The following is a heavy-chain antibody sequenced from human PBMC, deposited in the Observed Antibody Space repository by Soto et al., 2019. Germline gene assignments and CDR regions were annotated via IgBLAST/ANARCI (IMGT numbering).Heavy chain of an antibody. V-gene: IGHV3-7*01. Sequence: PGWSLRLSCAASGFTFSSYWMSWVRQAPGKGLEWVANIKQDGSEKYYVDSVKGRFTISRDNAKNSLYLQMNSLRAEDTAVYYCAGSEDYCSSTSCYSNDYWGQGTLVTVSA. D-gene: IGHD2-2*01. J-gene: IGHJ4*02. CDR2: IKQDGSEK. CDR1: GFTFSSYW. CDR3: AGSEDYCSSTSCYSNDY.